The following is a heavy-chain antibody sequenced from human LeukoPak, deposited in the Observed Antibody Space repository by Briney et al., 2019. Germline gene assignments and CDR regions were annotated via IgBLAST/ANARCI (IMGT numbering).Heavy chain of an antibody. V-gene: IGHV4-61*02. CDR2: IYTSGTT. D-gene: IGHD3-22*01. CDR3: ARADDGSGLEIDY. J-gene: IGHJ4*02. Sequence: SETLSLTCTVSGGSISSGSYYWGWVRQPAGRGLEWLGRIYTSGTTNYNPSLKSRVTISVDTSKNQFSLKLTSVPAADTAVYYCARADDGSGLEIDYWGQGILVTVSS. CDR1: GGSISSGSYY.